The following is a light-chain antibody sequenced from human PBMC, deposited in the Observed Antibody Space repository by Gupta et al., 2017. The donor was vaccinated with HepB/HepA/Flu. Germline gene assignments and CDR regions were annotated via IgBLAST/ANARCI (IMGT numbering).Light chain of an antibody. CDR1: NNNVGDQG. CDR2: RND. CDR3: SSWDTSRSALV. Sequence: QAGLTQPPSVSKGLRQTATLTCTGNNNNVGDQGATWLQHHQGHPPKLLSYRNDDRPSGVSERFSASRSGNTASLTITGLRPEDEADYYCSSWDTSRSALVFGGGTKLTVL. V-gene: IGLV10-54*04. J-gene: IGLJ2*01.